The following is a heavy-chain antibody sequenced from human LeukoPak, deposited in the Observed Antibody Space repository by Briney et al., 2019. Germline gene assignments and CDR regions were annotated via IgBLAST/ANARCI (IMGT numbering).Heavy chain of an antibody. CDR1: GGSISSSSYY. J-gene: IGHJ2*01. Sequence: SETLSLTCTVSGGSISSSSYYWGWIRQPPGKGLEWIGSIYYSGSTYYNPSLKSRVTISVDTSKNQFSLKLSSVTAADTAVYYCARDGSGSYHYWYFDLWGRGTLVTVSS. CDR3: ARDGSGSYHYWYFDL. V-gene: IGHV4-39*07. D-gene: IGHD3-10*01. CDR2: IYYSGST.